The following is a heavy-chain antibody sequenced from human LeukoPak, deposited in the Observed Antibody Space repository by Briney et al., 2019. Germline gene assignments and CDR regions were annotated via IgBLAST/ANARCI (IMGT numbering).Heavy chain of an antibody. V-gene: IGHV3-23*01. D-gene: IGHD5-12*01. J-gene: IGHJ3*02. CDR2: ISGSGGST. CDR3: GKNYRASGYDYLDAFDI. CDR1: GFTFSSYA. Sequence: GSLRLSCAASGFTFSSYAMSWVRQAPGKGLEWVSVISGSGGSTYYADSVKGRFTISRDNSKNTLYLQMNSLRAENTAVYYCGKNYRASGYDYLDAFDIWSQGTMVTVSS.